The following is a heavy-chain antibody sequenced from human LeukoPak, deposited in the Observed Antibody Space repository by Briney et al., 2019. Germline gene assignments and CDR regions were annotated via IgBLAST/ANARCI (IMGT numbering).Heavy chain of an antibody. J-gene: IGHJ5*02. D-gene: IGHD1-14*01. V-gene: IGHV3-20*04. Sequence: PGGSLRLSCAASGFTFDDYDMSWVRQAPGKGLEWVSGINWNGGSTVYADSVKGRFTISRDNGKNTLYLQMNSLRVDDTAVYYCARDPRNKGFDPWGQGTLVTVSA. CDR3: ARDPRNKGFDP. CDR1: GFTFDDYD. CDR2: INWNGGST.